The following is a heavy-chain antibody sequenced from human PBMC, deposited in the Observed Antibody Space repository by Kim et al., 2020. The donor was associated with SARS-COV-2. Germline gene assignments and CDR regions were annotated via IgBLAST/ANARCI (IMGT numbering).Heavy chain of an antibody. D-gene: IGHD2-2*01. CDR3: ATASDIVVVPAASNFDY. V-gene: IGHV4-39*01. Sequence: SETLSLTCTVSGGSISSSSYYWGWIRQPPGKGLEWIGSIYYSGSTYYNPSLKSRVTISVDTSKNQFSLKLSSVTAADTAVYYCATASDIVVVPAASNFDYWGQGTLVTVSS. J-gene: IGHJ4*02. CDR1: GGSISSSSYY. CDR2: IYYSGST.